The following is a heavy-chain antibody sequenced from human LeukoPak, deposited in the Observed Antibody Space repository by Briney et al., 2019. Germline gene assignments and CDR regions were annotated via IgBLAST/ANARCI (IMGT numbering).Heavy chain of an antibody. V-gene: IGHV3-30*02. Sequence: GGSLRLSCAASGFTFSSYGMHWVRQAPGKGLEWVAFTRYDGTNKYYADSVKGRFTISRDNSKNTLYLQMNSLRPEDTAVYYCAKPRAPYSSSRGSAFDIWGQGTVVTVSS. D-gene: IGHD6-13*01. CDR2: TRYDGTNK. J-gene: IGHJ3*02. CDR3: AKPRAPYSSSRGSAFDI. CDR1: GFTFSSYG.